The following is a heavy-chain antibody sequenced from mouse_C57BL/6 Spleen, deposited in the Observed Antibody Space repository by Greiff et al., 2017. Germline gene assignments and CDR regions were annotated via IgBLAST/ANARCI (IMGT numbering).Heavy chain of an antibody. CDR2: IDPSDNET. D-gene: IGHD1-1*01. Sequence: QVQLQQPGAELVRPGSSVKLSCKASGYTFTSYWMHWVKQRPIQGLEWIGNIDPSDNETHYNQKFKDKATLTLDKSSRTAYMPLIRLTSEDSAVYYCAREDYYGSRRGLAYWGQGTLVTVSA. CDR1: GYTFTSYW. J-gene: IGHJ3*01. V-gene: IGHV1-52*01. CDR3: AREDYYGSRRGLAY.